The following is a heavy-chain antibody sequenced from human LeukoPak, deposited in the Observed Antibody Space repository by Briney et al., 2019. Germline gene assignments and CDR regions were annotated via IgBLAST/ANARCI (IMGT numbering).Heavy chain of an antibody. Sequence: SETLSLTCAVYGGSFSGYYWSWIRQPPEKGLEWIGEINHSGSTNYNPSLKSRVTISVDTSKNQFSLKLSSVTAADTAVYYCARVYSSSWYTSEYFQHWGQGTLVTVSS. CDR3: ARVYSSSWYTSEYFQH. D-gene: IGHD6-13*01. CDR1: GGSFSGYY. V-gene: IGHV4-34*01. J-gene: IGHJ1*01. CDR2: INHSGST.